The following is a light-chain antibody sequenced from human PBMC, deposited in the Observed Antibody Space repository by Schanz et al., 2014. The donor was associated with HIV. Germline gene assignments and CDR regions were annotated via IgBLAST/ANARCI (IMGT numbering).Light chain of an antibody. CDR3: CSYAFTITSLYV. V-gene: IGLV2-23*02. CDR2: DVT. CDR1: SSDIGGYNF. Sequence: QSALTQPASVAGSPGQSITIACTGTSSDIGGYNFVSWYQQHPGKAPKLTIYDVTKRSAGASVRFSGSKSGNTASLTISGXXXEDEADYYCCSYAFTITSLYVFGTGTKLTVL. J-gene: IGLJ1*01.